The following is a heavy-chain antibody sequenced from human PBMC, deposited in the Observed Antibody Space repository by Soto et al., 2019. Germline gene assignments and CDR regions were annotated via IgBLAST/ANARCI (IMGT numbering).Heavy chain of an antibody. D-gene: IGHD5-12*01. CDR1: GGTFSSYA. V-gene: IGHV1-69*13. CDR3: ASGSYDYDWGSSLYYVMDF. Sequence: GASVKVSCKASGGTFSSYAISWVRQAPGQGLEWMGGIIPIFGTANYAQKFQGRVTITADESTSTAYMELSSLRSEDTAVYYCASGSYDYDWGSSLYYVMDFWAQGTTVTGSS. J-gene: IGHJ6*02. CDR2: IIPIFGTA.